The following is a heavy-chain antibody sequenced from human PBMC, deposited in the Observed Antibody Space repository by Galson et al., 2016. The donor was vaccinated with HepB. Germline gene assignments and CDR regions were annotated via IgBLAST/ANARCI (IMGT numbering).Heavy chain of an antibody. CDR1: GYIFRDYF. J-gene: IGHJ2*01. D-gene: IGHD3-10*01. CDR2: VDPKGGRT. Sequence: SVKVSCKASGYIFRDYFLHWVRQVPGQGLEWMGWVDPKGGRTYYAQPFQGWVTMTRDTSINTVFLALSRLTSDDTAVYYCARDIGDIRDYWFFDVWGRGTLVTVSS. V-gene: IGHV1-2*04. CDR3: ARDIGDIRDYWFFDV.